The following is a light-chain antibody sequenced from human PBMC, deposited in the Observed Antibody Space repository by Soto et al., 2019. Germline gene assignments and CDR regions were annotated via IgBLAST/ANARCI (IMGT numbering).Light chain of an antibody. CDR2: YDD. J-gene: IGLJ2*01. V-gene: IGLV1-36*01. CDR1: NSNIGNNA. CDR3: AAWDDSLNGVVV. Sequence: QSVLTQPPSVSAAPRQRVTISCSGSNSNIGNNAVNWYQQFPGKAPKLLIYYDDLLPSGVSDRFSGSKSGTSATLAISGLQSEDEADYYCAAWDDSLNGVVVFGGGTKLTVL.